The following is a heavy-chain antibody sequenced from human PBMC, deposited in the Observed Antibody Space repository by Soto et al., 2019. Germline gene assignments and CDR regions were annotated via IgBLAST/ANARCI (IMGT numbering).Heavy chain of an antibody. D-gene: IGHD5-12*01. CDR2: ISSDGGST. CDR3: VKDGLSGYFNGGAFDI. Sequence: GGSLRLSCSASGFTFSTYSMHWVRQAPGKGLEYVSSISSDGGSTHYADSVKGRITISRDNSKSTLYLQMSSLRAEDTAVYYCVKDGLSGYFNGGAFDIWGQGQWSPSPQ. V-gene: IGHV3-64D*08. CDR1: GFTFSTYS. J-gene: IGHJ3*02.